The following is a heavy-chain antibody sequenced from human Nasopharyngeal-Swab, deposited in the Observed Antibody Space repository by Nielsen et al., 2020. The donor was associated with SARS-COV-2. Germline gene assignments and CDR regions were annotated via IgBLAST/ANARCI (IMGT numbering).Heavy chain of an antibody. CDR1: GFTVSGNF. D-gene: IGHD3-3*01. CDR2: IYSAGQT. V-gene: IGHV3-53*01. CDR3: ARGVGVDDFWSGRFDY. Sequence: GESLKISCAASGFTVSGNFMTWVRQAPGKGLEWVSVIYSAGQTNYADSVKGRFTISRDNSKNTLYLQMNSLRAEDTAVYYCARGVGVDDFWSGRFDYWAREPWSPSPQ. J-gene: IGHJ4*02.